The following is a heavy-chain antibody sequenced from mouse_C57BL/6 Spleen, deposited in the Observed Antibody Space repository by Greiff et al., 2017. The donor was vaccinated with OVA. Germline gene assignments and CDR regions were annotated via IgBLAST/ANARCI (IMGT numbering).Heavy chain of an antibody. D-gene: IGHD1-1*01. CDR3: ASTPITTVVATRYAMDY. V-gene: IGHV1-64*01. CDR1: GYTFTSYW. Sequence: VQLQQPGAELVKPGASVKLSCKASGYTFTSYWMHWVKQRPGQGLEWIGMIHPNSGSTNYNEKFKSKATLTVDKSSSTAYMQLSSLTSEDSAVYYCASTPITTVVATRYAMDYWGQGTSVTVSS. J-gene: IGHJ4*01. CDR2: IHPNSGST.